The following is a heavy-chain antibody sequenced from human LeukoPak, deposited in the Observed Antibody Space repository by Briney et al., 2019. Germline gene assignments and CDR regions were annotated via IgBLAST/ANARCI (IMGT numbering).Heavy chain of an antibody. CDR3: ARYEVGSSWAQAFDM. CDR1: NDSIKDYY. V-gene: IGHV4-59*01. J-gene: IGHJ3*02. D-gene: IGHD6-13*01. Sequence: SETLSLTCTVSNDSIKDYYWNWIRQSPGKGLEWIGFISNSGSTNYNPSLKSRCTISKDTSKRQFSLKLSSVTAVDTAVYYCARYEVGSSWAQAFDMWGQGTMVTVSS. CDR2: ISNSGST.